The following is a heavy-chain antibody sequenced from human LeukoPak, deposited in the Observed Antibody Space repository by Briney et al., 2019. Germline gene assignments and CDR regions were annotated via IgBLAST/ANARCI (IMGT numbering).Heavy chain of an antibody. CDR1: GGSISSYY. Sequence: SETLSLTCTVSGGSISSYYWSWIRQPPGKGLEWIGRISSSGSTNYNPSLKSRVTISVDTSKYQFSLKLSSVTAADTAVYFCARGPYSYDSSGAFDIWGQGTMVTVSS. D-gene: IGHD3-22*01. J-gene: IGHJ3*02. V-gene: IGHV4-4*08. CDR2: ISSSGST. CDR3: ARGPYSYDSSGAFDI.